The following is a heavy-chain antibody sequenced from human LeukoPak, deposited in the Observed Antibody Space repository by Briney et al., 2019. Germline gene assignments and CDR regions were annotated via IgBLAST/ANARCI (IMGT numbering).Heavy chain of an antibody. J-gene: IGHJ6*02. D-gene: IGHD6-19*01. CDR3: ARMIIAVAGSNYYYGMDV. V-gene: IGHV3-21*01. CDR1: GFTFSSYS. CDR2: ISSSSSYI. Sequence: GGSLRLSCAASGFTFSSYSMNWVRQAPGKGPEWVSSISSSSSYIYYADSVKGRFTISRDNAKNSLYLQMNSLRAEDTAVYYCARMIIAVAGSNYYYGMDVWGQGTTVTVSS.